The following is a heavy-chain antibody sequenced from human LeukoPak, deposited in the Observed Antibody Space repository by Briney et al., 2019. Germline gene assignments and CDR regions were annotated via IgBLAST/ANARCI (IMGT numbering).Heavy chain of an antibody. CDR3: ARLGCSSTSCLAYPRYYYYYMDV. Sequence: GESLKISCKGSGYSFTNYWIGWVRQMPGKGLEWMGITYPGDSDTRYSPSFQGQVTISVDKSISTAYLQWSSLKASDTAMYYCARLGCSSTSCLAYPRYYYYYMDVWDEGTTVTVSS. CDR1: GYSFTNYW. J-gene: IGHJ6*03. CDR2: TYPGDSDT. D-gene: IGHD2-2*01. V-gene: IGHV5-51*01.